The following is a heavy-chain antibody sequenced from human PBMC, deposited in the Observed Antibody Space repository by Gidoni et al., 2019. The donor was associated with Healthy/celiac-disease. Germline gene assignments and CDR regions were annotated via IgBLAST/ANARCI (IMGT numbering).Heavy chain of an antibody. Sequence: QLQLQASGPGLVKPSETLSLTCTVSGGSISSSSYYWGWIRQPPGKGLEWIGSSYYSGSTYYNPSLKSRVTISVDTSKNQFSLKLSSVTAADTAVYYCARLYGDQYYFDDWGQGTLVTVSS. CDR2: SYYSGST. D-gene: IGHD4-17*01. V-gene: IGHV4-39*01. J-gene: IGHJ4*02. CDR1: GGSISSSSYY. CDR3: ARLYGDQYYFDD.